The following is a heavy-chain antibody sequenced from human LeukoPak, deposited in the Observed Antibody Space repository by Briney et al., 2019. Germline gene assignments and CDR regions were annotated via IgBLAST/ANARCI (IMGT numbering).Heavy chain of an antibody. Sequence: SQTLSLTCAISGDSVSSNSAAWNWIRQSPSRGLEWLGRTYYRSKWYNDYAVSVKSRITINPDTSKNQFSLKLSSVTAADTAVYYCARRRTFKGLYIVVVPAAIRGVSNWFDPWGQGTLVTVSS. V-gene: IGHV6-1*01. CDR2: TYYRSKWYN. CDR1: GDSVSSNSAA. CDR3: ARRRTFKGLYIVVVPAAIRGVSNWFDP. J-gene: IGHJ5*02. D-gene: IGHD2-2*01.